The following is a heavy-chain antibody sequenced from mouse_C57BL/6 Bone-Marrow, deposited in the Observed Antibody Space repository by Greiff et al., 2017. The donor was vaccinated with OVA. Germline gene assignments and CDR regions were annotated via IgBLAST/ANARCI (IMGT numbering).Heavy chain of an antibody. Sequence: EVMLVESGGGLVQPKGSLKLSCAASGFTFNTYAMHWVRQAPGKGLEWVARIRSKSSNYATYYADSVKDRFPISRDDSQSMLYLEMKNLKTEDTAMYYGVRGDWDVPCFDYWGQGTTLTVSS. J-gene: IGHJ2*01. D-gene: IGHD4-1*01. CDR3: VRGDWDVPCFDY. CDR2: IRSKSSNYAT. CDR1: GFTFNTYA. V-gene: IGHV10-3*01.